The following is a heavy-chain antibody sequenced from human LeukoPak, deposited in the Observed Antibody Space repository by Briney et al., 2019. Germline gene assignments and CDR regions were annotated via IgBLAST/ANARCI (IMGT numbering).Heavy chain of an antibody. D-gene: IGHD4-23*01. CDR3: ARGGLTTVDTGAWFDP. J-gene: IGHJ5*02. CDR1: GGSFSGYY. CDR2: INHSGST. Sequence: SETLSLTCAAYGGSFSGYYWSWIRQPPGKGLEWIGEINHSGSTNYNPSLKSRVTISVDTSKNQFSLKLSSVTAADTAVYYCARGGLTTVDTGAWFDPWGQGTLVTVSS. V-gene: IGHV4-34*01.